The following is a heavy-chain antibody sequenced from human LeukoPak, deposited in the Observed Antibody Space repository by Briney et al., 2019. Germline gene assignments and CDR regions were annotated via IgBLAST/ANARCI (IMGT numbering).Heavy chain of an antibody. CDR2: ISSSGSTI. J-gene: IGHJ5*02. D-gene: IGHD3-10*01. V-gene: IGHV3-48*04. Sequence: QPGGSLRLSCAASGFTFSSYAMSWIRQAPGKGLEWVSYISSSGSTIYYADSVKGRFTISRDNAKNSLYLQMNSLRAEDTAVYYCARASRYGLNWFDPWGQGTLVTVSS. CDR1: GFTFSSYA. CDR3: ARASRYGLNWFDP.